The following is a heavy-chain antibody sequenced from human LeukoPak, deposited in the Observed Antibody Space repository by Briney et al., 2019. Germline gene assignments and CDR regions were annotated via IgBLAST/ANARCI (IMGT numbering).Heavy chain of an antibody. D-gene: IGHD2-2*01. CDR1: GFTFSSYE. J-gene: IGHJ4*02. V-gene: IGHV3-48*03. Sequence: PGGSLRLSCAASGFTFSSYEMNWVRQAPGKGLEGVSYISSSGSTTHYADSVKGRFIISRDNAKNSLYLQMNSLRAEDTAVYYCARVGDICSSTSCYAGGYWGQGTLVTVSS. CDR2: ISSSGSTT. CDR3: ARVGDICSSTSCYAGGY.